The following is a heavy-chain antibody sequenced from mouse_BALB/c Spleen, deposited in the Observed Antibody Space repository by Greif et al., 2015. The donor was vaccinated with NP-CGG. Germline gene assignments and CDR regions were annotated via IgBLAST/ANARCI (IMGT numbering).Heavy chain of an antibody. CDR3: ARDGVTGTGFDY. V-gene: IGHV5-4*02. D-gene: IGHD4-1*01. CDR2: ISDGGSYT. J-gene: IGHJ2*01. CDR1: GFTFSDYY. Sequence: EVKLVESGGGLVKPGGSLKPSCAASGFTFSDYYMYWVRQTPEKRLEWVATISDGGSYTYYPDSVKGRFTISRDNAKNNLYLQMSRLKSEDTAMYYCARDGVTGTGFDYWGQGTTLTVSS.